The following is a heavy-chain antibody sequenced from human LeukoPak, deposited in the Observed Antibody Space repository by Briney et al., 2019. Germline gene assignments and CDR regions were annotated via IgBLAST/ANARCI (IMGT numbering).Heavy chain of an antibody. V-gene: IGHV1-2*02. D-gene: IGHD6-19*01. CDR3: ARQWLVMAGAFDI. CDR1: GYTFTGYY. CDR2: INPNSGGT. Sequence: GASVKVSCKASGYTFTGYYMHWVRQAPGQGLEWMGWINPNSGGTNYAQKFQGRVTMTRDTSISTAYMELSRLRSDDTAVYYCARQWLVMAGAFDIWGQGTMVTVSS. J-gene: IGHJ3*02.